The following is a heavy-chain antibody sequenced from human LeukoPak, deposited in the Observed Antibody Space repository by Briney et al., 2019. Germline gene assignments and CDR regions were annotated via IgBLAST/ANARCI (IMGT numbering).Heavy chain of an antibody. CDR3: ARPHGVPLTYYDILTGYYKEPGYFDY. CDR2: IYPGDSDT. CDR1: GYSFTSYW. V-gene: IGHV5-51*01. J-gene: IGHJ4*02. D-gene: IGHD3-9*01. Sequence: GESLKISCKGSGYSFTSYWIGWVRQMPGKGLEWMGIIYPGDSDTRYSPSFQGQVTISADKSISTAYLQWSSLKASDTAMYYCARPHGVPLTYYDILTGYYKEPGYFDYWGQGTLVTVSS.